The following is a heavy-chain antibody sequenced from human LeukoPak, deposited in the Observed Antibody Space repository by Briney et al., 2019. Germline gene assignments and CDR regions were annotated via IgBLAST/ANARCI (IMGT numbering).Heavy chain of an antibody. V-gene: IGHV4-34*01. CDR1: GGSFSGYY. Sequence: SETLSLTCAVYGGSFSGYYWSWIRQPPGKGLEWIGEINHSGSTNYNPSLKSRVTISVDTSKNQFSLKLSSVTAADTAVYYCARGGDGYKIDYWGQGTLVTVSS. CDR3: ARGGDGYKIDY. D-gene: IGHD5-24*01. CDR2: INHSGST. J-gene: IGHJ4*02.